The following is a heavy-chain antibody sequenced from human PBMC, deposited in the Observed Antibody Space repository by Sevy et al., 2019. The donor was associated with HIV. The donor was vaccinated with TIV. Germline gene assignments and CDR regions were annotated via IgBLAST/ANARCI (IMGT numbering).Heavy chain of an antibody. CDR2: ITSSSNYI. CDR1: GFTFSSYS. V-gene: IGHV3-21*01. Sequence: GGSLRLSCAASGFTFSSYSMNWVRQAPGKGLEWVSSITSSSNYIYYAHSVKGRFTISRDNAKNSLYLQMNSLRAEDTAVYYCARDTIVVVPAASHPYYYYYGMDVWGQGTTVTVSS. J-gene: IGHJ6*02. D-gene: IGHD2-2*01. CDR3: ARDTIVVVPAASHPYYYYYGMDV.